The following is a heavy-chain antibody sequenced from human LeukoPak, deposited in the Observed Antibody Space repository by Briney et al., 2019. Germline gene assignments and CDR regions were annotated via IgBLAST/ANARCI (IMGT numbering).Heavy chain of an antibody. D-gene: IGHD1-14*01. J-gene: IGHJ6*02. Sequence: SETLSLTCTVSGGSFSNYYWSWIRQPAGKGLEWIGRIYTSGSNNYNPSVKSRVNMSVDTSNNQFSLQLTSVTAADTAVYYCARQPPQYYGMDVWGQGTTVTVSS. V-gene: IGHV4-4*07. CDR2: IYTSGSN. CDR1: GGSFSNYY. CDR3: ARQPPQYYGMDV.